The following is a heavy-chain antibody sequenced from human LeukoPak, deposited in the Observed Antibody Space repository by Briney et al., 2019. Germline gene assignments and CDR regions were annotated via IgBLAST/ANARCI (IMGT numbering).Heavy chain of an antibody. V-gene: IGHV4-34*01. CDR2: INHSGST. CDR1: GGSFSGYY. Sequence: PSETLALTCAVYGGSFSGYYWSWIRQPPGKGLEWIGEINHSGSTNYNPSLKSRVTISVDTSKNQFSLKLSSVTAADTAVYYCAKDRSRVLNWFDPWGQGTLVTVSS. CDR3: AKDRSRVLNWFDP. D-gene: IGHD1-1*01. J-gene: IGHJ5*02.